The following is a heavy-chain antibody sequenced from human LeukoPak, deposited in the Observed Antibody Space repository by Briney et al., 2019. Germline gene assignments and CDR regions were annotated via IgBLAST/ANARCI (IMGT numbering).Heavy chain of an antibody. Sequence: HPGGSLRLSCAASGFTFSTYWMNWVRQAPGKGLEWVANIKEDGSEKNYVDSVKGRFTISRDNAKNSLYLQMNSLRAEDTAVYYCARDRIAARGDYWGQGTLVTVSS. J-gene: IGHJ4*02. CDR1: GFTFSTYW. CDR2: IKEDGSEK. V-gene: IGHV3-7*01. D-gene: IGHD6-6*01. CDR3: ARDRIAARGDY.